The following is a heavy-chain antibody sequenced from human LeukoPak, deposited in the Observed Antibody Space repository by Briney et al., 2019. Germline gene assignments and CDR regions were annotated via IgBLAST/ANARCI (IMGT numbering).Heavy chain of an antibody. CDR3: ARHKDYYYSYMDV. V-gene: IGHV4-59*08. CDR1: GGSISSYY. Sequence: SETLSLTCTVSGGSISSYYWSWIRQPPGKGLEWIANIYYSGSTNYKPSLKSRVTISVDTSKNQFSLKLSSVTAADTAVYYCARHKDYYYSYMDVWGKGTTVTISS. CDR2: IYYSGST. J-gene: IGHJ6*03.